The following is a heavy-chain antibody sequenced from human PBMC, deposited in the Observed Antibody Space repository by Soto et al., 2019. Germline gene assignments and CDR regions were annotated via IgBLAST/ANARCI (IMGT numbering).Heavy chain of an antibody. V-gene: IGHV3-33*01. J-gene: IGHJ4*02. Sequence: ESGGGVVQPGRSLRLSCAASGFTFSSYGMHWVRQAPGKGLEWVAVIWYDGSNKYYADSVKGRFTISRDNSKNTLYLQMNSLRAEDTAVYYCAREVPPRYYFDYWGQGTLVNVSS. CDR3: AREVPPRYYFDY. CDR1: GFTFSSYG. CDR2: IWYDGSNK.